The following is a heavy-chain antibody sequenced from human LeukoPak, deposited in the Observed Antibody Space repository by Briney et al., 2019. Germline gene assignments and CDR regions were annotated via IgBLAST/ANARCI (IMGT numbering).Heavy chain of an antibody. CDR3: XXXXXXXXXXXXXXXXXXMDV. V-gene: IGHV4-4*07. CDR1: XXSXXSYY. J-gene: IGHJ6*03. Sequence: XXSXXSYYXSWIRQPAXKXXEWIGRIYTSGSTNYNPSLKSRVTMSVETSKNXFSLKLSSVTAADTAVDYWXXXXXXXXXXXXXXXXXXMDVXGXXXXVTIS. CDR2: IYTSGST.